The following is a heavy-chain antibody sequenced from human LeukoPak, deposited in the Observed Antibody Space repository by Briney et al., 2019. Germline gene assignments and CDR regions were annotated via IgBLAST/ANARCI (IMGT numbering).Heavy chain of an antibody. Sequence: SETLSLTCTVSGGSISSGDYYWSWIRQPPGKGLEWIGYIYYSGSTYYNPSLKSRVTISVDTSKNQFSLKLSSVTAADTAVYYCASRHCSGGGCYFAGADPFDYWGQGTLVTVSS. D-gene: IGHD2-15*01. V-gene: IGHV4-30-4*01. CDR2: IYYSGST. CDR1: GGSISSGDYY. CDR3: ASRHCSGGGCYFAGADPFDY. J-gene: IGHJ4*02.